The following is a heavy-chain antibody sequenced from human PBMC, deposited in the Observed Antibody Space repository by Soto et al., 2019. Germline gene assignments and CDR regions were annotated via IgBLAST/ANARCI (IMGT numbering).Heavy chain of an antibody. CDR1: GGSISSGVYY. CDR3: ASVRGGYYYAMDV. J-gene: IGHJ6*02. D-gene: IGHD3-10*02. CDR2: IYYSGST. V-gene: IGHV4-31*03. Sequence: SETLSLTCTVSGGSISSGVYYWSWIRQHPGKGLEWIGYIYYSGSTYYNPSLKSRVTISVDKSKNQFSLKLSSVTAADTAVYYCASVRGGYYYAMDVWGQGTTLTVSS.